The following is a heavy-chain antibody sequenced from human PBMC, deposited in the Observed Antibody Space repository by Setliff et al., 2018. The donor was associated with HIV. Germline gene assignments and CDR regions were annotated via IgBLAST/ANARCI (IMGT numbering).Heavy chain of an antibody. CDR1: GGSLSTSSFY. J-gene: IGHJ6*03. V-gene: IGHV4-39*07. Sequence: PSETLSLTCTVSGGSLSTSSFYWGWIRQPPGKGLQWIGSIYFSGSTNYNPSLKSRVTISVDTSKNQFSLKVSSVTAADTAVYFCAREPPHGGDYTLTTYYMDIWGRGTTVTVSS. CDR2: IYFSGST. D-gene: IGHD4-17*01. CDR3: AREPPHGGDYTLTTYYMDI.